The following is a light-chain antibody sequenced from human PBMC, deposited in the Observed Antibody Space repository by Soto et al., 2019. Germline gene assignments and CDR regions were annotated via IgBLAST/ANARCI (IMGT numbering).Light chain of an antibody. CDR2: AAS. J-gene: IGKJ1*01. V-gene: IGKV1-39*01. Sequence: DIQMTQSPSSLSASVGDRVTITCRARQRISSYLNWYQQKTGKAPKLLIYAASNLQSGVPSRFSRSGSGTAFTLTISSLKPEDFATYYCQQSYITPTFGQGTKVEIK. CDR1: QRISSY. CDR3: QQSYITPT.